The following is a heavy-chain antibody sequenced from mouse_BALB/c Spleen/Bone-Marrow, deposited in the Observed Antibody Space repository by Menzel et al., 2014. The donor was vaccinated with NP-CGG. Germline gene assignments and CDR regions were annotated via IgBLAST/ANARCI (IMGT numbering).Heavy chain of an antibody. D-gene: IGHD2-3*01. Sequence: VQLQQSGTEVVRPGASVKLSCKASGYSFTTYWMNWVKQRPGQGLEWIGMIHPSDSETRLNQKFKDKATLTVDKSTSEAYMKLNRPMSKESAVYYCAKEKVKYDGYCFDYWGQGTRVTVSS. CDR1: GYSFTTYW. CDR2: IHPSDSET. CDR3: AKEKVKYDGYCFDY. V-gene: IGHV1S82*01. J-gene: IGHJ3*01.